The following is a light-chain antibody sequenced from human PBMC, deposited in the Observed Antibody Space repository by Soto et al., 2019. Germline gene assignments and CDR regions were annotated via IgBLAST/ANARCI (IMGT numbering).Light chain of an antibody. V-gene: IGLV2-11*01. J-gene: IGLJ2*01. CDR2: DVS. CDR1: SSDVGAYNF. CDR3: CSYAGTYSPV. Sequence: QSVLTQPPSVSGSPGQSVTISCTGTSSDVGAYNFVSWYQQHPGKAPKLIIFDVSARPSGVPDRFSGSKSGNTASLTISGLRADDEADYYCCSYAGTYSPVLGGGTKLTVL.